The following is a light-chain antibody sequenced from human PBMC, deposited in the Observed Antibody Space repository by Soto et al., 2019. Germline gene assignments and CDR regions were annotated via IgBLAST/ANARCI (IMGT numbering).Light chain of an antibody. V-gene: IGKV1-5*03. CDR2: KAS. CDR1: QSINSW. J-gene: IGKJ1*01. CDR3: QQYNSYLGT. Sequence: KMIQNHSDLSASVGDGVLVTCRASQSINSWLAWYQQKPGKAPKFLIYKASTLESGVPSRFSGIGSGTEFTLTISSLHPDYFATYYCQQYNSYLGTCGQGTKVDIK.